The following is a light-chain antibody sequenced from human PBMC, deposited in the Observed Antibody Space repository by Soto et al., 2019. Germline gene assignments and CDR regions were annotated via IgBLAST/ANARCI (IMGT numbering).Light chain of an antibody. CDR2: DVS. V-gene: IGLV2-14*01. CDR3: SSYTSSSTLYV. J-gene: IGLJ1*01. Sequence: QSALTQPASVSGSPGQSITISCTGTSSDVGGYNYVSWYQQHPGKAPKLMIYDVSNRPSGVSNRFSGSKSGNTASLTISGLQAEDEDNYYYSSYTSSSTLYVFGTGTKVTVL. CDR1: SSDVGGYNY.